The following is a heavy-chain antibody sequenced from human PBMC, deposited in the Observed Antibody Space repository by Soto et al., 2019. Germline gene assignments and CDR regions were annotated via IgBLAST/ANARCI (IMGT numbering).Heavy chain of an antibody. CDR2: TGTAGDT. Sequence: GGSLRLSCAASGFTFSSYDMHWVRQATGKGLEWVSATGTAGDTYYPGSVKGRFTISRENAKNSLYLQMNSLRAEDTAVYYCARAIHSIDWFDPWGQGTLVTVSS. D-gene: IGHD2-2*02. CDR3: ARAIHSIDWFDP. V-gene: IGHV3-13*01. J-gene: IGHJ5*02. CDR1: GFTFSSYD.